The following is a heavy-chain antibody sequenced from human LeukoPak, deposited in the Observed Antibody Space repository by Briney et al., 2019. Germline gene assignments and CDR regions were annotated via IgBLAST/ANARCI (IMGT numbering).Heavy chain of an antibody. CDR1: GGTFSSYA. V-gene: IGHV1-69*04. CDR3: ARAGAMIVVDDAFGI. J-gene: IGHJ3*02. CDR2: IIPILGIA. Sequence: SVKVSCKASGGTFSSYAISWVRQAPGQGLEWMGRIIPILGIANYAQKFQGRVTITADKSTSTAYMELRSLRSDDTAVYYCARAGAMIVVDDAFGIWGQGTMVTVSS. D-gene: IGHD3-22*01.